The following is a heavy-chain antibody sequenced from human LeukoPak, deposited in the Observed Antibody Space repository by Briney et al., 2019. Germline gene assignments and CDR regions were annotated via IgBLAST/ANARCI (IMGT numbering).Heavy chain of an antibody. Sequence: SETLSLTCTVSGGSISSYYWSWIRQPAGKGLEWIGRIYTSGSTNYNPSLKSRVTMSVDTSKNQFSLKLSSVTAADTAVYYCARDGEDSSSWNFYYYYGMDVWGQGTTVTVSS. D-gene: IGHD6-13*01. CDR2: IYTSGST. J-gene: IGHJ6*02. CDR3: ARDGEDSSSWNFYYYYGMDV. V-gene: IGHV4-4*07. CDR1: GGSISSYY.